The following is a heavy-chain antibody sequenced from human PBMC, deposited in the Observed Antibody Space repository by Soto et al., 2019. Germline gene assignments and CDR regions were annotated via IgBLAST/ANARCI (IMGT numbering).Heavy chain of an antibody. CDR3: TRGPRATSAGTSAH. Sequence: PVGSLRLSCAGSGFTFHMYWINWVRQVPGKGPVWVARIYNDGTNADYADSVKGRFTISRDNAKDTLYLQMNDLRAEDSALSHCTRGPRATSAGTSAHWGQGALVTVSS. J-gene: IGHJ4*02. CDR2: IYNDGTNA. D-gene: IGHD6-13*01. V-gene: IGHV3-74*01. CDR1: GFTFHMYW.